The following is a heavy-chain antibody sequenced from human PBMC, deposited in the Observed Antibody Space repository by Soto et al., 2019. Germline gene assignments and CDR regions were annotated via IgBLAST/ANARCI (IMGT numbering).Heavy chain of an antibody. CDR2: IYYTGTT. D-gene: IGHD2-8*01. CDR1: GGSVSSGTHY. J-gene: IGHJ6*02. CDR3: ARDPPDDGVPAGGIDV. Sequence: QVQLQESGPGLVKPSETLSLTCSVSGGSVSSGTHYWSWIRQPPGKGLEWLGYIYYTGTTKYNPSLKSRTTILVDTSKNQFSLKMSSVTAADTALYYCARDPPDDGVPAGGIDVWGQGTTVTVSS. V-gene: IGHV4-61*01.